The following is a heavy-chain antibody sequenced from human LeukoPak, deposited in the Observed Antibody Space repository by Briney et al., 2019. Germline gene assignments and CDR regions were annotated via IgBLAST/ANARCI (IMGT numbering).Heavy chain of an antibody. CDR3: TRDPLRCNWFDP. V-gene: IGHV3-74*01. CDR2: INSDGSST. J-gene: IGHJ5*02. CDR1: GFTFSSYW. D-gene: IGHD4-17*01. Sequence: GGSLRLSCAASGFTFSSYWMHWVRQAPGKGLMWVSRINSDGSSTRYADSVKGRFTISRDNAKSTLYLQMNSLRADDTAVYCCTRDPLRCNWFDPWGQGTLVTASA.